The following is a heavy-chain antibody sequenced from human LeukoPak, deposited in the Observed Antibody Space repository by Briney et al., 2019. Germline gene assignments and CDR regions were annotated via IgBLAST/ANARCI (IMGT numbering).Heavy chain of an antibody. CDR1: GYSISSGYY. D-gene: IGHD5/OR15-5a*01. J-gene: IGHJ4*02. V-gene: IGHV4-38-2*02. CDR3: ARDYASYSVYERVYFDY. CDR2: IYHSGST. Sequence: SETLSLTCTVSGYSISSGYYWGWIRQPPGKGLEWIGSIYHSGSTYYNPSLKSRVTISVDTSKNQFSLKLSSVTAADTAVYYCARDYASYSVYERVYFDYWGQGTLVTVSS.